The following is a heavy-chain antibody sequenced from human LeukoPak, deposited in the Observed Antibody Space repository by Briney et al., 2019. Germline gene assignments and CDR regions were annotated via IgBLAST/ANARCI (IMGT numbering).Heavy chain of an antibody. D-gene: IGHD1-7*01. J-gene: IGHJ2*01. CDR1: GFTFSTYD. Sequence: GGSLRLSCAASGFTFSTYDMHWVRQVTGKDLEWVSAIGAAGDTYYPDSVKGRFTISRENVRNSLYLQMNSLRVEDTAVYYCARGWNSFWYFDFWGRGTQVTVSS. V-gene: IGHV3-13*01. CDR3: ARGWNSFWYFDF. CDR2: IGAAGDT.